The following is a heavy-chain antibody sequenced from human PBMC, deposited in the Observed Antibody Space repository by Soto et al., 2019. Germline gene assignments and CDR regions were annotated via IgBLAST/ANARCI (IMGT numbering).Heavy chain of an antibody. Sequence: QVQLVQSGADVKKPGSSVKVSCKASGDTFNFYTINWVRQAPGLGLEWMGRFNPILTMSNYAQKFEGRVRITADQSTSTAYMELRRLRAEDTAMYYCATSYGSGYRAFDFWGQGALVTVAS. CDR1: GDTFNFYT. V-gene: IGHV1-69*02. J-gene: IGHJ4*02. CDR2: FNPILTMS. CDR3: ATSYGSGYRAFDF. D-gene: IGHD3-10*01.